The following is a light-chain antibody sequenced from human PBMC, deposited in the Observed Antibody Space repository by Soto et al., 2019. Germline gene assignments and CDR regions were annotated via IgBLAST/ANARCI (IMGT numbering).Light chain of an antibody. CDR1: QSVSNF. Sequence: EIVLTQSPTTLSLSPGERATLSCRASQSVSNFLAWYQQKPGQAPRLLIYDASNRATGIPARFSGSGSGTDFPLTISSLEPEDFAIYSCQQRSSGGYTFGQGTKLEIK. V-gene: IGKV3-11*01. CDR2: DAS. CDR3: QQRSSGGYT. J-gene: IGKJ2*01.